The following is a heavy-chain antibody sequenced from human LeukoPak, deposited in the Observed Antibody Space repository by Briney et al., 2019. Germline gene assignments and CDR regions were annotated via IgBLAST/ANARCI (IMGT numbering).Heavy chain of an antibody. CDR2: VFHTGTT. J-gene: IGHJ5*02. Sequence: SETLSLTCTVSGYSISSGYYWGWIWQSPGKGLEWIGTVFHTGTTYYNPSLESRVTISVDTSGNQFSLKLTAVTAADTAIYFCARDQKQVQYWFDPWGQGTLVTVSS. CDR1: GYSISSGYY. CDR3: ARDQKQVQYWFDP. D-gene: IGHD4/OR15-4a*01. V-gene: IGHV4-38-2*02.